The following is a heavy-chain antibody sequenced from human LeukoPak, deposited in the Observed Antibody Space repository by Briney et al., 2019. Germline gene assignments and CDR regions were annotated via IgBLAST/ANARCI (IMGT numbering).Heavy chain of an antibody. CDR1: GYTFTGYY. D-gene: IGHD3-10*01. CDR3: ARDRPLYGSGTEGWFDP. J-gene: IGHJ5*02. CDR2: INPSGGST. Sequence: ASVKVSCKASGYTFTGYYMHWVRQAPGQGLEWMGIINPSGGSTSYAQKFQGRVTMTRDTSTSTVYMELSSLRSEDTAVYYCARDRPLYGSGTEGWFDPWGQGTLVTVSS. V-gene: IGHV1-46*01.